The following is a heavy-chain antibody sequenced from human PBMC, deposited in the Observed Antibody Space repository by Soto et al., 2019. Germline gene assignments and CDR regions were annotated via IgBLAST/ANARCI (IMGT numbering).Heavy chain of an antibody. CDR3: ARGDHGARRFYFDT. V-gene: IGHV4-61*03. Sequence: SETLSLTCTVSGGSVNSGGYYWSWIRQPPGKGLEWIGFIFYNGGTSYNPSLGSRVTISADTSKTLFSLNLNFVTAADTAVYYCARGDHGARRFYFDTWGQGTLVTVS. J-gene: IGHJ4*02. D-gene: IGHD2-8*01. CDR1: GGSVNSGGYY. CDR2: IFYNGGT.